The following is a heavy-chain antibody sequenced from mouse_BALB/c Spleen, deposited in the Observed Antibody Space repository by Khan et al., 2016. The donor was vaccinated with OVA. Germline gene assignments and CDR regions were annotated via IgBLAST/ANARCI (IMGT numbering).Heavy chain of an antibody. CDR3: SYSSLLYAMDY. CDR1: GFNIKDTY. D-gene: IGHD1-2*01. Sequence: VQLQQSGAETVKPGASVKLSCTGSGFNIKDTYVHWVKQRPEQGLEWIGRIDPANGNTKYDPKFQGKATLTADTSSNTAYLQLSRLTSEETAVYYWSYSSLLYAMDYWGQGTSVTVSS. CDR2: IDPANGNT. V-gene: IGHV14-3*02. J-gene: IGHJ4*01.